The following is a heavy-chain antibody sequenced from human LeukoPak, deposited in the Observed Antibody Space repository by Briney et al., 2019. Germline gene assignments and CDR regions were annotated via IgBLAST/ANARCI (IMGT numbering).Heavy chain of an antibody. D-gene: IGHD6-25*01. CDR2: IIPILGIA. V-gene: IGHV1-69*04. CDR1: GGTFSSYA. Sequence: SVKVSCKASGGTFSSYAISWVRQAPGQGLEWMGRIIPILGIANYAQKFQGRVTITADKSTSTAYMELSSLRSEDTAVYYCARTSIAAAERPYYYYGIDLWGQGTTVTVSS. CDR3: ARTSIAAAERPYYYYGIDL. J-gene: IGHJ6*02.